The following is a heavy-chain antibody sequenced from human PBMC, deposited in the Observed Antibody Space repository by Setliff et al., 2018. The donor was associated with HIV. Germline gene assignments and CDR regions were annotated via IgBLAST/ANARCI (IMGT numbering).Heavy chain of an antibody. CDR3: ARHSGLGGYYSPFDY. J-gene: IGHJ4*02. Sequence: PSETLSLTCTVSGGSIGSSSYHWGWIRQPPGKGLEWIGTIYYSGSTYYNPSLKSRVTISVDTSKNQFSLKLSSVTAADTTVYYCARHSGLGGYYSPFDYWGPGTLVTVSS. D-gene: IGHD3-22*01. V-gene: IGHV4-39*01. CDR1: GGSIGSSSYH. CDR2: IYYSGST.